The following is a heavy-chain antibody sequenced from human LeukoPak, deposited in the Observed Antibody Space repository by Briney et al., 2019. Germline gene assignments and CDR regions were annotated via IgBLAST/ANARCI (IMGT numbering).Heavy chain of an antibody. CDR3: AKYGSDSGAYYYFDY. CDR2: ISGSGGST. Sequence: GGSLRLSCAASRFTFSSYAMSWVRQAPGKGLEWVSGISGSGGSTYYADSVRGRFTLSRGNSKNTLYLQMNSLRAEDTAVYYCAKYGSDSGAYYYFDYWGQGTLVTVS. J-gene: IGHJ4*02. V-gene: IGHV3-23*01. D-gene: IGHD3-22*01. CDR1: RFTFSSYA.